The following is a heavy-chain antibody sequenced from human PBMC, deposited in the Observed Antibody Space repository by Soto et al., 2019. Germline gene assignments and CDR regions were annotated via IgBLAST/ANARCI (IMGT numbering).Heavy chain of an antibody. D-gene: IGHD4-17*01. V-gene: IGHV3-13*04. J-gene: IGHJ6*02. CDR1: GFTFSSYA. CDR3: ARAHDYAGNLPPRYFYALDV. Sequence: EVQLVDSGGGLVHPGGSLRLSCAASGFTFSSYAMHWVRQATGKGLEWVSAIGTAGDTYYSGSVKGRFTISRENAKNSFYLQMNSLRAGDTAVYYCARAHDYAGNLPPRYFYALDVWGQGTTVTVSS. CDR2: IGTAGDT.